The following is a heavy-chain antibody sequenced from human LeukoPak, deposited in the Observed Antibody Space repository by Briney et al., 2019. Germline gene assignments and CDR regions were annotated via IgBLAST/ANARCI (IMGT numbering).Heavy chain of an antibody. CDR2: IYYSGST. Sequence: PSETLSLTCTVSGDSISIYYWSWIRQPPGKGLEGIGYIYYSGSTKYSPSLKSRVTISIDTSKKQFSLKLSSLTAADTAVYYCARHEAYYDSSGFLHYFDYWGQGSLVTVSS. J-gene: IGHJ4*02. CDR1: GDSISIYY. V-gene: IGHV4-59*08. CDR3: ARHEAYYDSSGFLHYFDY. D-gene: IGHD3-22*01.